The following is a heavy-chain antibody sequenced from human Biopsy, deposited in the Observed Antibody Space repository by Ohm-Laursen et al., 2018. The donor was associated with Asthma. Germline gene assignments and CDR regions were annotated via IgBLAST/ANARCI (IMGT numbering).Heavy chain of an antibody. Sequence: GASVKVSCKASAYTFIGYHLHWVRQAPGEGLEWMGRINPNGGATIYAQKFQGRVTMTRDTSISTAYMELSRLTSDDTAVYYCARVQKSPGDRWFGPWGQGTLVTVSS. V-gene: IGHV1-2*06. CDR3: ARVQKSPGDRWFGP. CDR2: INPNGGAT. CDR1: AYTFIGYH. J-gene: IGHJ5*02. D-gene: IGHD7-27*01.